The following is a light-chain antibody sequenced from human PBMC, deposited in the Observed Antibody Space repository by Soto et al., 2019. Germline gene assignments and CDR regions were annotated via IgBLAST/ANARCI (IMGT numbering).Light chain of an antibody. CDR1: QTISSY. Sequence: DIQMTQSPSSLSASVGDRVTITCRASQTISSYLNWYQQKPGKAPKLLIYAASSLQSGVPSRFSGSGSGXDFXLXXSXXXPEXXXTXXXXXXXXIXXTFGQGTKLEIK. V-gene: IGKV1-39*01. J-gene: IGKJ2*01. CDR2: AAS. CDR3: XXXXXIXXT.